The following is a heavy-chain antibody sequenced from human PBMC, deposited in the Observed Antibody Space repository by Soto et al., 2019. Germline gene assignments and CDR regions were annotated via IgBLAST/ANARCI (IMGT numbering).Heavy chain of an antibody. J-gene: IGHJ4*02. CDR1: GGSVSTNY. D-gene: IGHD3-10*01. V-gene: IGHV4-59*02. Sequence: QVHLQESGSGLVKPSETLTLTCTVSGGSVSTNYWSWIRQPPGTGLEWIGYMHHSGSANYNPSLQSRVTISVDTSKDQFSLKVTSVTAADTAVYYCAGGIWWVGEVYFDSWGQGTLVTVPS. CDR3: AGGIWWVGEVYFDS. CDR2: MHHSGSA.